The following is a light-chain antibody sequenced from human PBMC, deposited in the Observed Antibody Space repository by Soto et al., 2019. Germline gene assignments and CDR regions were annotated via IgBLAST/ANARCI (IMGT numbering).Light chain of an antibody. J-gene: IGKJ4*02. CDR2: GAS. V-gene: IGKV3-20*01. CDR1: QSVSSSY. Sequence: EIVLTQSPGTLSLSPGERATLSCRASQSVSSSYLAWDQQKPGQAPRLLIYGASSRATGIPDRFSGSGSGTDFTLTISRMEPEDFALYYCQQYDSSPLTFGGGTKVELK. CDR3: QQYDSSPLT.